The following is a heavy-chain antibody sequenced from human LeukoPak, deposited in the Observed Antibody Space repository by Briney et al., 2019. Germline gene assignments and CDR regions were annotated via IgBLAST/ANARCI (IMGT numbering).Heavy chain of an antibody. CDR3: ATPGKDSAGY. D-gene: IGHD1-14*01. J-gene: IGHJ4*02. CDR2: TSDRGDYT. Sequence: GGSLRLSCAASGFTFSSYSMSWVRQAPGKGLEWVSGTSDRGDYTYYADSVKGRFTISRDNSKNTLYLQMNSLRAEDTAVYYCATPGKDSAGYWGQGTLVTVSS. CDR1: GFTFSSYS. V-gene: IGHV3-23*01.